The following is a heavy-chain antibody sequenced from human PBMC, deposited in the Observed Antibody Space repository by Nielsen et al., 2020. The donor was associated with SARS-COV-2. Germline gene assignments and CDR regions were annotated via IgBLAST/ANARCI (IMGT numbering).Heavy chain of an antibody. Sequence: GESLKISCAASGFTFNNFAMSWVRQAPGKGLEWVSTISGSDDSTYYADSVKGRFTISRDDSKNTLYLQMNSLRAEGTAVYYCARNTVVTPLLGWIDYWGQGTLVTVSS. CDR2: ISGSDDST. D-gene: IGHD4-23*01. V-gene: IGHV3-23*01. J-gene: IGHJ4*02. CDR1: GFTFNNFA. CDR3: ARNTVVTPLLGWIDY.